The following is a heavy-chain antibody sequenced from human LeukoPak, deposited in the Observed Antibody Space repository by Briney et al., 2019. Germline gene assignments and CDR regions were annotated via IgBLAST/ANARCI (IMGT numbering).Heavy chain of an antibody. Sequence: PSETLSLTCTVSDDSITIYYWSWIRQPPGKGLEWIGYIDHTGITNYNPSLNSRVTISRDTSKNHFSLELSSATAADTAVYYCARGERSAIRGVDYWGQGTLVTVSS. J-gene: IGHJ4*02. D-gene: IGHD2-21*01. CDR1: DDSITIYY. V-gene: IGHV4-59*01. CDR3: ARGERSAIRGVDY. CDR2: IDHTGIT.